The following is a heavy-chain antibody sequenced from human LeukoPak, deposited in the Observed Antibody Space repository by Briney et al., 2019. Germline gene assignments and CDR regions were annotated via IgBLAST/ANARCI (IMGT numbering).Heavy chain of an antibody. CDR1: GGSISSYY. Sequence: SETLSLTXTVSGGSISSYYWSWIRQPPGKGPEWIGYIYYSGSTNYNPSLKSRVTISVDTSKNQFSLKLSSVTAADTAVYYCARARAAAGTLHDYWGQGTLVTVSS. D-gene: IGHD6-13*01. CDR2: IYYSGST. J-gene: IGHJ4*02. V-gene: IGHV4-59*01. CDR3: ARARAAAGTLHDY.